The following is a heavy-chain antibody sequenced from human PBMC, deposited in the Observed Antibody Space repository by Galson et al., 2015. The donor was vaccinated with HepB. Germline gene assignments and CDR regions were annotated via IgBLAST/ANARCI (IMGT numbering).Heavy chain of an antibody. Sequence: VKVSCKVSGYTFTDYYMHWVQQAPGKGLEWMGLVDPEDGETIYAEKFQGRVTITADTSTDTAYMELSSLRSEDTAVYYCATDHGQQLGYMDVWGKGTTVTVSS. V-gene: IGHV1-69-2*01. J-gene: IGHJ6*03. CDR3: ATDHGQQLGYMDV. CDR2: VDPEDGET. D-gene: IGHD6-13*01. CDR1: GYTFTDYY.